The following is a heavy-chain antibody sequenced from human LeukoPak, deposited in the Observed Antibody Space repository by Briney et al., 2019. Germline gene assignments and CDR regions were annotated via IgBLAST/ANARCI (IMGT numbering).Heavy chain of an antibody. V-gene: IGHV3-30*02. CDR1: GFTFSSYG. D-gene: IGHD6-19*01. Sequence: GGSLRLSCAASGFTFSSYGMHWVRQAPGKGLEWVAFIRYDGSNKYCADSVKGRFTISRDNSKNTLYLQMNSLRAEDTAFYYCAKVPLSAGGWYEYWGQGTLVTVSS. CDR3: AKVPLSAGGWYEY. CDR2: IRYDGSNK. J-gene: IGHJ4*02.